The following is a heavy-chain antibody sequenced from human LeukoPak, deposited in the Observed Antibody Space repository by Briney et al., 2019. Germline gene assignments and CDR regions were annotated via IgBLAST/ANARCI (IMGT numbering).Heavy chain of an antibody. CDR3: ASGHGSGVPNWFDP. D-gene: IGHD3-10*01. CDR1: GGSISSGGYS. J-gene: IGHJ5*02. Sequence: PSETLSLTCAVSGGSISSGGYSWSWIRQPPGKGLEWIGYIYHSGSTYYNPSLKSRVTISVDRSKNQFSLKLSSVTAADTAVYYCASGHGSGVPNWFDPWGQGTLVTVSS. CDR2: IYHSGST. V-gene: IGHV4-30-2*01.